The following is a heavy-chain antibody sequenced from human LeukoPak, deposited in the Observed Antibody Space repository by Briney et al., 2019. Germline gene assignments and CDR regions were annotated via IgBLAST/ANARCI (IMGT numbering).Heavy chain of an antibody. J-gene: IGHJ4*02. CDR3: ARDGHYYYDSSGYWPANFDY. CDR1: GFTFSSYA. D-gene: IGHD3-22*01. V-gene: IGHV3-23*01. Sequence: GGSLRLSCAASGFTFSSYAMSWVRQAPGKGLEWVSAISGSGGSTYYADSVKGRFTISRDNSKNSLYLQMNSLRAEDTAVYYCARDGHYYYDSSGYWPANFDYWGQGTLVTVSS. CDR2: ISGSGGST.